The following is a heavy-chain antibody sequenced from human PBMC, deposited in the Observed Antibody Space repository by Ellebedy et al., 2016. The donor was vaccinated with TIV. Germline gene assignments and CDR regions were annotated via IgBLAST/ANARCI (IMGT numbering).Heavy chain of an antibody. CDR3: ARERDQQLDNVYWFDP. Sequence: SETLSLXCTVSGGSISSGSYYWSWIRQPAGKGLEWIGRIYTSGSTNYNPSLKSRVTMSVDTSKNQFSLKLSSVTAADTAVYYCARERDQQLDNVYWFDPWGQGTLVTVSS. CDR1: GGSISSGSYY. D-gene: IGHD6-13*01. V-gene: IGHV4-61*02. CDR2: IYTSGST. J-gene: IGHJ5*02.